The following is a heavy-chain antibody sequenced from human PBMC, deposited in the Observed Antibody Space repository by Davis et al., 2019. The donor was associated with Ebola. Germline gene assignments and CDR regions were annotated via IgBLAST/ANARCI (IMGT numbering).Heavy chain of an antibody. D-gene: IGHD2-2*03. CDR1: GYTFTSYY. CDR2: INPSGGST. Sequence: ASVKVSCKASGYTFTSYYMHWVRQAPGQGLEWMGIINPSGGSTSYAQKFQGRVTMTRDTSTSTVYMELSRLRSDDTAVYYCARAGGYCSSTSCYPFDYWGQGTLVTVSS. CDR3: ARAGGYCSSTSCYPFDY. V-gene: IGHV1-46*01. J-gene: IGHJ4*02.